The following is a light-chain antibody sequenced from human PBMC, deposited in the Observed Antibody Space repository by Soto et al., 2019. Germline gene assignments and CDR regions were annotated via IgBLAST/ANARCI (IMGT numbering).Light chain of an antibody. CDR2: DVS. J-gene: IGLJ2*01. CDR1: SSDVGDYNY. Sequence: SVLTQPASVSGSPGQSITISCTGTSSDVGDYNYVSWYQQHPGNAPKLVIYDVSNRPSGVSNRFSGSKSGNTASLTVSGLQAEDEADYYCSSYTSSSTLVFGGGTKVTVL. CDR3: SSYTSSSTLV. V-gene: IGLV2-14*01.